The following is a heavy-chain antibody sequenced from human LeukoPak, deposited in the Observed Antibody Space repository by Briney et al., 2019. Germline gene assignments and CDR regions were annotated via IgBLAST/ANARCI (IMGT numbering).Heavy chain of an antibody. Sequence: GSLRLSCAASGFTFSSYGMSWIRQPPGKGLEWIGYIYYSGSTNYNPSLKSRVTISVDTSKNQFSLKLSSVTAADTAVYYCARVNYYGSGSYGWFDPWGQGTLVTVSS. J-gene: IGHJ5*02. D-gene: IGHD3-10*01. CDR1: GFTFSSYG. CDR3: ARVNYYGSGSYGWFDP. V-gene: IGHV4-59*01. CDR2: IYYSGST.